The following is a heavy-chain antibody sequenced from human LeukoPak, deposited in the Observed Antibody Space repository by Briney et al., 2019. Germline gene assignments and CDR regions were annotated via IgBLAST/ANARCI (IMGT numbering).Heavy chain of an antibody. CDR1: GYTFTGYY. CDR3: ARGYYYDSSGYFGIFDY. V-gene: IGHV1-2*06. D-gene: IGHD3-22*01. CDR2: INPNSGGT. J-gene: IGHJ4*02. Sequence: EASVKVPCKASGYTFTGYYMHWVRQAPGQGLEWMGRINPNSGGTNYAQKFQGRVTMTRDTSISTAYMELSRLRSDDTAVYYCARGYYYDSSGYFGIFDYWGQGTLVTVSS.